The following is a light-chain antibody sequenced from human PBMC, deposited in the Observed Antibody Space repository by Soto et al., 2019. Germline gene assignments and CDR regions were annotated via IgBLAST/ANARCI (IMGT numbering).Light chain of an antibody. CDR1: QSISSW. Sequence: IQMAQSPSTLSAFVGDRVRITCRASQSISSWLAWYQQKPGKAPKLLIYKASSLESGVPSRFSGSGSWTEFTLPISSLQPDAFATYYCQQYNSYSVTVGQGTKVDIK. J-gene: IGKJ1*01. CDR3: QQYNSYSVT. CDR2: KAS. V-gene: IGKV1-5*03.